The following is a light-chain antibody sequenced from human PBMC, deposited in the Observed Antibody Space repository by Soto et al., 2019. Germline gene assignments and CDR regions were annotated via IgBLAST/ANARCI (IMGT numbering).Light chain of an antibody. V-gene: IGLV8-61*01. CDR3: MLYMGSGLDV. Sequence: QTVVTQEPSFSVSPGGRITLTCGLSSGSVSNNYYPSWYQQTPGQAPRTLIYSTNIRSSGVPDRFSGSILGNKAALTITGADTDDEAYYYWMLYMGSGLDVFGTGTKLTVL. J-gene: IGLJ1*01. CDR2: STN. CDR1: SGSVSNNYY.